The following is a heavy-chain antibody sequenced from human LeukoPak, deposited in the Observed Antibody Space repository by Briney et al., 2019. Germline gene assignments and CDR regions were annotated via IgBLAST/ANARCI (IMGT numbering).Heavy chain of an antibody. J-gene: IGHJ4*02. CDR2: INHSGST. Sequence: PGGSLRLSCAAAGFTFSSYAMSWVRQPPGKGLEWIGEINHSGSTNYNPSLKSRVTISVDTSKNQFSLKLSSVTAADTAVYYCARGLGYCSSTSCLTDYWGQGTLVTASS. CDR1: GFTFSSYA. V-gene: IGHV4-34*01. CDR3: ARGLGYCSSTSCLTDY. D-gene: IGHD2-2*01.